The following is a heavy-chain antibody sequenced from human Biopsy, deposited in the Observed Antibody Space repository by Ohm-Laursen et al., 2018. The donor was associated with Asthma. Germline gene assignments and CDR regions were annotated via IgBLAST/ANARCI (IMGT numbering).Heavy chain of an antibody. CDR2: INSVLGTT. CDR1: GGTFNNYV. CDR3: ARKAGSCISRTCYSLDF. V-gene: IGHV1-69*13. D-gene: IGHD2-2*01. Sequence: VKISCKSLGGTFNNYVIRWVRQAPGQGLEWMGGINSVLGTTTYPQKFQDRVTITEDDSTRTVYMELSSLGSEDTAVYYCARKAGSCISRTCYSLDFWGQGTLVTVSP. J-gene: IGHJ4*02.